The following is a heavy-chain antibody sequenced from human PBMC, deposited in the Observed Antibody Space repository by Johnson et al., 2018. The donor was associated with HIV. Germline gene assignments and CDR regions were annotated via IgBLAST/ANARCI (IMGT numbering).Heavy chain of an antibody. V-gene: IGHV3-30*02. CDR3: AKVLYSSSSDAFDI. Sequence: QVQLMESGGGVVQPGGSLRLSCAASGFTFSSYGMHWVRQAPGKGLEWVAIIRYDGSNKYYADSVKGRFTISRDNSKNTLYLQMNSLRAEDTAVYYCAKVLYSSSSDAFDIWGQGTMVTVSS. CDR1: GFTFSSYG. CDR2: IRYDGSNK. J-gene: IGHJ3*02. D-gene: IGHD6-6*01.